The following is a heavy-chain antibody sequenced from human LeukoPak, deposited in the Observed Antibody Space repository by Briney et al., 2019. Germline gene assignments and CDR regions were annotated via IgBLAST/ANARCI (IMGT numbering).Heavy chain of an antibody. CDR1: GDSITTSNW. CDR3: ARDLAGVPGGAFDI. V-gene: IGHV4-4*02. J-gene: IGHJ3*02. CDR2: IYYSGST. Sequence: SETLSLTCAVSGDSITTSNWWTWVRQPPGKGLEWIGSIYYSGSTYYNPSLKSRVTISVDTSKNQFSLKLSSVTAADTAVYYCARDLAGVPGGAFDIWGQGTMVTVSS. D-gene: IGHD3-10*01.